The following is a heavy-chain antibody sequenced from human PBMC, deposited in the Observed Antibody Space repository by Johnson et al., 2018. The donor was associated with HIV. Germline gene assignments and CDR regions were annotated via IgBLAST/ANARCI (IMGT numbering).Heavy chain of an antibody. D-gene: IGHD1-26*01. J-gene: IGHJ3*02. Sequence: VQLVESGGGLVQPGGSLRLSCVASGFTFSSYAMSWVRQAPGKGLAWVSAISGGGGTTYYADSVKGRLTISRANSKNTLNLQMNSLRAEDTAVYYCAKDREPANYDAFDIWDQGTVVTVSS. CDR3: AKDREPANYDAFDI. V-gene: IGHV3-23*04. CDR1: GFTFSSYA. CDR2: ISGGGGTT.